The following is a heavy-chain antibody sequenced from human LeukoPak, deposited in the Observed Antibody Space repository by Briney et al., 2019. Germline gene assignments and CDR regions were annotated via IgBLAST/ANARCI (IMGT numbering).Heavy chain of an antibody. CDR2: IYPGDSDT. CDR1: GYSFTSYW. D-gene: IGHD3-10*01. CDR3: ARHRITMVRGVIIPYYYYYMDV. Sequence: GESLKISCKGSGYSFTSYWIGWVRQMPGKGLEWMGIIYPGDSDTRYSTSFQGRVTISADKSISTAYLQWSSLKASDTAMYYCARHRITMVRGVIIPYYYYYMDVWGKGTTVTVSS. J-gene: IGHJ6*03. V-gene: IGHV5-51*01.